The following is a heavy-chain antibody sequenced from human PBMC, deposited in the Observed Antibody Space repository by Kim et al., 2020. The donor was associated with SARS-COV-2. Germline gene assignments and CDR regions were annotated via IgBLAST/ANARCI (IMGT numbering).Heavy chain of an antibody. D-gene: IGHD3-9*01. J-gene: IGHJ4*02. CDR1: GYTFTSYG. CDR2: ISAYNGNT. CDR3: ARGGARYFDWLLFDY. V-gene: IGHV1-18*01. Sequence: ASVKVSCKASGYTFTSYGISWVRQAPGQGLEWMGWISAYNGNTNYAQKLQGRVTMTTDTSTSTAYMELRSLRSDDTAVYYCARGGARYFDWLLFDYWGQGTLVTVSS.